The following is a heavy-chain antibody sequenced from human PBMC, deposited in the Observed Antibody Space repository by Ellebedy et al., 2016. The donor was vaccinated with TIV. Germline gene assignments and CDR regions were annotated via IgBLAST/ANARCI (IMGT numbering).Heavy chain of an antibody. CDR1: GFIFSTYG. Sequence: PGGSLRLSCEASGFIFSTYGMHWVRQAPGKGLEWVAFIWYDGGNKYYADSVKGRFTISRDNSKNTLYLQMNKLGADDTAVFYCARNRHVERGDCLDYWGQGTLVTVSS. CDR3: ARNRHVERGDCLDY. D-gene: IGHD2-21*02. J-gene: IGHJ4*02. V-gene: IGHV3-33*01. CDR2: IWYDGGNK.